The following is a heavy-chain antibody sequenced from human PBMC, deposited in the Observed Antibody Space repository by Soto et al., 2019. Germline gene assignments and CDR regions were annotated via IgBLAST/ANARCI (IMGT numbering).Heavy chain of an antibody. V-gene: IGHV3-23*01. CDR1: GFTFSSYA. D-gene: IGHD5-18*01. CDR3: ATRNVDTDMVGIYYYYGLDV. J-gene: IGHJ6*02. Sequence: GGSLRLSCAASGFTFSSYAMSWVRQAPGKGLEWVSAISGSGGSTYYADSVKGRFTISRDNSKNTLYLQMNSLRAEDTAVYYCATRNVDTDMVGIYYYYGLDVWGPGTTVTVSS. CDR2: ISGSGGST.